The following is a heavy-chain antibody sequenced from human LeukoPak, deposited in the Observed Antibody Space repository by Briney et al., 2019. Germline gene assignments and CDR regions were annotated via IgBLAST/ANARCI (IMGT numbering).Heavy chain of an antibody. CDR1: GYTFTCYY. D-gene: IGHD5-18*01. CDR2: INPNSGGT. Sequence: GASVKVSCKASGYTFTCYYMHWVRQAPGQGLEWMGRINPNSGGTNYAQKFQGRVTMTRDTSISTAYMELSMLRSDAPAVSFFSSQGPRDTAMSNWFARWGQGTLVTASS. J-gene: IGHJ5*02. V-gene: IGHV1-2*06. CDR3: SSQGPRDTAMSNWFAR.